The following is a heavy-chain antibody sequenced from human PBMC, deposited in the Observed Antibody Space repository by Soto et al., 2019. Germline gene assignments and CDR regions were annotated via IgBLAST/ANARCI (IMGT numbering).Heavy chain of an antibody. CDR2: IIPIFTTT. Sequence: QVQLVQSGAEVKKPGSSVKVSCKASGGTFSNHAINWVRQAPGQGLEWMGRIIPIFTTTDYEQRFQGRVTSTADESTTTAYTELSSLNHDYSVVYYCAREGAADGTVREEVFDMWGQGTMVTVSA. D-gene: IGHD6-13*01. CDR1: GGTFSNHA. J-gene: IGHJ3*02. CDR3: AREGAADGTVREEVFDM. V-gene: IGHV1-69*12.